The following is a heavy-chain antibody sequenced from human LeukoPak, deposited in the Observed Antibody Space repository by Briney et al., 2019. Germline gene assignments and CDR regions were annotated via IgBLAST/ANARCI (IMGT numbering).Heavy chain of an antibody. V-gene: IGHV1-69*13. CDR3: AREGSSGWYDYHY. J-gene: IGHJ4*02. CDR1: GGTFSSYA. Sequence: SVKVSCKASGGTFSSYAISWVRQAPGQGLEWMGGIIPIFGTANYAQKFQGRVTITADESTSTAYMELSSLRSEDTAVYYCAREGSSGWYDYHYWGQGTLVTVSS. D-gene: IGHD6-19*01. CDR2: IIPIFGTA.